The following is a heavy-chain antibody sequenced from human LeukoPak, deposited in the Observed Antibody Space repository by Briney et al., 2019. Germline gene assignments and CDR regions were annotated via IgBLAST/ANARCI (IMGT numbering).Heavy chain of an antibody. CDR1: GFTFTNYR. CDR3: AKGVDYCSGGSCPADY. V-gene: IGHV3-30*18. J-gene: IGHJ4*02. D-gene: IGHD2-15*01. CDR2: ISYDGNNK. Sequence: GGSLRLSCAALGFTFTNYRIHWVRKAPGKGLEGVAVISYDGNNKYYADSVKGRFTISRDNSKNPLFLQMNSLRAEDTAVYYCAKGVDYCSGGSCPADYWGPGTLVTVSS.